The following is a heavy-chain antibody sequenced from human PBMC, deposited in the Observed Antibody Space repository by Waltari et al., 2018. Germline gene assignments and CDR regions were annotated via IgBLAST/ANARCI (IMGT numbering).Heavy chain of an antibody. D-gene: IGHD6-13*01. CDR2: ISYDGNNK. CDR1: GFISPSYS. V-gene: IGHV3-30-3*01. Sequence: QVQLVESGGGVVAPGRSLGLVCAASGFISPSYSMHWVRQAPGKVLEWVALISYDGNNKYYADSMTGRFTISRDNSKNTLCLQMDNLTPEDTGVYFCVRGGRLATAAPDYWGQGTLVTVS. J-gene: IGHJ4*02. CDR3: VRGGRLATAAPDY.